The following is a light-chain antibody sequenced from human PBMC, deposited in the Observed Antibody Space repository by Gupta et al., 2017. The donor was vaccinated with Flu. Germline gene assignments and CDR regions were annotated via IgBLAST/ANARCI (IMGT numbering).Light chain of an antibody. Sequence: DIVMTQSPDSLAVSLGERATINCKSSQSVLYSSNNKNYLAWYQQKPGQPPKLLIYWASTRESGVPDRFSGSGSGTDFTLTISSLQAEDVAVDYCQKYYSNPLTFGGGTKVEIK. J-gene: IGKJ4*01. CDR2: WAS. CDR3: QKYYSNPLT. CDR1: QSVLYSSNNKNY. V-gene: IGKV4-1*01.